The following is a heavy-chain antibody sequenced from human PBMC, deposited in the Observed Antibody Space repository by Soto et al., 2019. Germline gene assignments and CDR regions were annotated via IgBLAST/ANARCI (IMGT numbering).Heavy chain of an antibody. CDR1: GGSISSGGYY. CDR3: ASGIRDTGYFDY. Sequence: SETLSLTCTVSGGSISSGGYYWSWIRQHPGKGLEWIGYIYYSGSTYYNPSLKSRVTISVDTSKNQFSLKLSSVTAADTAVYYCASGIRDTGYFDYWGQGTLVTVSS. D-gene: IGHD3-9*01. V-gene: IGHV4-31*03. J-gene: IGHJ4*02. CDR2: IYYSGST.